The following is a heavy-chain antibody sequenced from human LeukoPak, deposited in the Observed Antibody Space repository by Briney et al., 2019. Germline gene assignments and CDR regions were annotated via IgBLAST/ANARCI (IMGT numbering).Heavy chain of an antibody. CDR3: ARAGGDYGERYDY. CDR1: GFTFSDYY. Sequence: GGSLRLSCAASGFTFSDYYMSWVRQAPGKGLEWVSYISSSSSYTNYADSVKGRFTISRDNAKNSQYLQMNSLRAEDTAVYYCARAGGDYGERYDYWGQGTLVTVSS. J-gene: IGHJ4*02. CDR2: ISSSSSYT. D-gene: IGHD4-17*01. V-gene: IGHV3-11*05.